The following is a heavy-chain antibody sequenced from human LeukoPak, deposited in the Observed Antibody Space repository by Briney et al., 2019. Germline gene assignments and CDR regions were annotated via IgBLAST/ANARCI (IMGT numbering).Heavy chain of an antibody. Sequence: GGSLRLSCAASGFTVSSSYMSWLRQPPGKGLEWVSAMSGGGYTHYADSVEDRFTISRDNSKNTLYLQMNSLRAEDTAFYYCARAWPASGGAFDIWGQGTMVTVSS. CDR3: ARAWPASGGAFDI. D-gene: IGHD2-15*01. CDR1: GFTVSSSY. CDR2: MSGGGYT. V-gene: IGHV3-66*01. J-gene: IGHJ3*02.